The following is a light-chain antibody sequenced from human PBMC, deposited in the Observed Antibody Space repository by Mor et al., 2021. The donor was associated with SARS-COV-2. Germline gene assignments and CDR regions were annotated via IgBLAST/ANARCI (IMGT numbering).Light chain of an antibody. Sequence: ATSTLQSGVPSRFSGSGSGTDFTLTITSLQPEDSATYFCQQSYSIPPITFGQGTRLAI. CDR2: ATS. V-gene: IGKV1-39*01. J-gene: IGKJ5*01. CDR3: QQSYSIPPIT.